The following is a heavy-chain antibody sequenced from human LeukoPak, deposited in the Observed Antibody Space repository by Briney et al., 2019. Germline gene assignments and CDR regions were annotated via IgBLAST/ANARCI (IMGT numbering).Heavy chain of an antibody. CDR1: GGSISSYY. CDR2: IYYSGST. Sequence: PSETLSLTCTVSGGSISSYYWSWIRQPPGKGLEYIGYIYYSGSTNYNPSLKSRVTISVDTSKNQFSLKLSSVTAADTAVYYCARGKWDLESGEAFDIWGQGTTVTVSS. CDR3: ARGKWDLESGEAFDI. J-gene: IGHJ3*02. V-gene: IGHV4-59*01. D-gene: IGHD1-26*01.